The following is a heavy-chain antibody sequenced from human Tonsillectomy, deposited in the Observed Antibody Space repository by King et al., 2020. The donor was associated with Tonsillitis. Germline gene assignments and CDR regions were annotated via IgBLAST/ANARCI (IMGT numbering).Heavy chain of an antibody. Sequence: VQLVESGGGLVKPGGSLRISCAASGFTFDDAWMSWDRQAPGKGLEWVGRIKSKSDGGTTDYDAPVKGRFTISRDDSKNTVYLQMNSLKTEDTAMYYCTTDRWGYGGLDYWGQGTLVTVSS. J-gene: IGHJ4*02. D-gene: IGHD5-12*01. CDR2: IKSKSDGGTT. CDR1: GFTFDDAW. CDR3: TTDRWGYGGLDY. V-gene: IGHV3-15*01.